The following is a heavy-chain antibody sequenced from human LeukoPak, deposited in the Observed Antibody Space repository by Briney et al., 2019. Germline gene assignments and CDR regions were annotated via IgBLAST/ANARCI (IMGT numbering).Heavy chain of an antibody. CDR1: GGSVSSGSYY. CDR3: GKNRYSGSLSPFDI. Sequence: SETLSLTCTVSGGSVSSGSYYWSWIRQPPGKGLEWIGYIYYSGSTNYNPSLKSRVTISVDTSKNQFSLKLSSVTAADTAVYYCGKNRYSGSLSPFDIWGQGTMVTVSS. CDR2: IYYSGST. D-gene: IGHD1-26*01. J-gene: IGHJ3*02. V-gene: IGHV4-61*01.